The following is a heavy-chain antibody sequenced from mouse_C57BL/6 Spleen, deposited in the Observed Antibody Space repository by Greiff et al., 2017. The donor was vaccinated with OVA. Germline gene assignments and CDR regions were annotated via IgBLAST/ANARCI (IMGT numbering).Heavy chain of an antibody. V-gene: IGHV1-42*01. CDR1: GYSFTGYY. CDR2: INPSTGGT. J-gene: IGHJ3*01. D-gene: IGHD2-4*01. CDR3: ARREDYDQAWFAY. Sequence: EVQLQQSGPELVKPGASVKISCKASGYSFTGYYMNWVKQSPEKSLEWIGEINPSTGGTTYNQKFKAKATLTVDKSSSTAYMQLKSLTPEDSAVYYCARREDYDQAWFAYWGQGPLVTVAA.